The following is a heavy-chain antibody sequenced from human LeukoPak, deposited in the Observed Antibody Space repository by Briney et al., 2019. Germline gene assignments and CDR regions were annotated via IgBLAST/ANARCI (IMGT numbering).Heavy chain of an antibody. CDR2: IHYSGST. Sequence: SETLSLTCTVSGGSISSYYWSWIRQPPGKGPEWIGYIHYSGSTNYNPSLKSRVTISVDTSKNQFSLKLSSVTAADTAVYYCARDQTSKGDAFDIWGQGTMVTVSS. J-gene: IGHJ3*02. V-gene: IGHV4-59*01. CDR3: ARDQTSKGDAFDI. CDR1: GGSISSYY.